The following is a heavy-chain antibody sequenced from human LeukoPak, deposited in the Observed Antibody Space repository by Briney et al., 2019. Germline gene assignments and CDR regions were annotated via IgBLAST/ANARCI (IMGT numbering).Heavy chain of an antibody. CDR1: GDSISSYY. J-gene: IGHJ5*02. CDR3: AREADRWFDP. CDR2: VYYSGRT. V-gene: IGHV4-59*01. Sequence: SETLSLTCTVSGDSISSYYWSWIRQPPGKGLEWIGYVYYSGRTNYNPSLKSRVTISVDTSKNQFSLKLSSVTAADTAVYYCAREADRWFDPWGQGTLVTVSS.